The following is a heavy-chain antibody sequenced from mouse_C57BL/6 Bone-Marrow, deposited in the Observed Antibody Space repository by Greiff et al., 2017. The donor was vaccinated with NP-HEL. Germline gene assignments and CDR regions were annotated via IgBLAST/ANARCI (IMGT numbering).Heavy chain of an antibody. CDR2: IDPENGDT. D-gene: IGHD2-1*01. CDR1: GFNIKDDY. V-gene: IGHV14-4*01. CDR3: TTSPDLPYFDY. J-gene: IGHJ2*01. Sequence: EVQLQQSGAELVRPGASVKLSCTASGFNIKDDYMHWVKQRPEQGLEWIGWIDPENGDTEYASKFQGKATITADTSSNTAYLQLSSLTSEDTAVYYCTTSPDLPYFDYWGQGTTLTISS.